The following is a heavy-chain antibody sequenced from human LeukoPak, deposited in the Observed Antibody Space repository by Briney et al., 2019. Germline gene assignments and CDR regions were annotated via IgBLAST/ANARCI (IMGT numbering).Heavy chain of an antibody. CDR1: GGSISSYY. J-gene: IGHJ4*02. CDR3: ARDGKTTAPFDY. V-gene: IGHV4-4*07. D-gene: IGHD4-11*01. Sequence: SKTLSLTCTVSGGSISSYYWSWIRQPAGKGLEWIGRIYTSGSTNYNPSLKSRVTMSVDTSKNQFSLKLSSVTAADTAVYYCARDGKTTAPFDYWGQGTLVTVSS. CDR2: IYTSGST.